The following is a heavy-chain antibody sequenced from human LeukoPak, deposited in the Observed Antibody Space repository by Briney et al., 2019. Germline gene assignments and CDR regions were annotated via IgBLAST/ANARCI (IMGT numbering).Heavy chain of an antibody. CDR1: GGSISSYY. V-gene: IGHV4-4*07. CDR3: ARQIASAGTAGFDF. J-gene: IGHJ4*02. D-gene: IGHD6-13*01. CDR2: IYSTGST. Sequence: SETLSLTCTVSGGSISSYYWSWIPQPAGKGLEWIVRIYSTGSTNYNPSLKSRVTMSVDTSKNQFSLRLRSVTAADTAVYYCARQIASAGTAGFDFWGQGALVTVSS.